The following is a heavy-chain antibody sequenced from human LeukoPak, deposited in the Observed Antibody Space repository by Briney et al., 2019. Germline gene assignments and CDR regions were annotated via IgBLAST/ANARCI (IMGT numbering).Heavy chain of an antibody. Sequence: GGPLRLSCAASGFTFDDYAMHWVRQAPGKGLEWVSGISWNSGSIGYADSVKGRFTISRDNAKNSLYLQMNSLRAEDTALYYCAKDFHSSGYYFYDYWGQGTLVTVSS. J-gene: IGHJ4*02. CDR2: ISWNSGSI. CDR1: GFTFDDYA. CDR3: AKDFHSSGYYFYDY. V-gene: IGHV3-9*01. D-gene: IGHD3-22*01.